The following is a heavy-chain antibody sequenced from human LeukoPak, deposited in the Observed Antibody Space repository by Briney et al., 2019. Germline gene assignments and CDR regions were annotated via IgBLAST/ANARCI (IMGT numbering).Heavy chain of an antibody. J-gene: IGHJ6*02. D-gene: IGHD6-13*01. V-gene: IGHV4-59*01. CDR3: ASGRQQLAHYGMDV. Sequence: SSETLSLTCTVSGGSISSYYWSWIRQPPGKGLEWIGYIYYSGSTNCNPSLKSRVTISVDTSKNQFSLKLSSVTAADTAVYYCASGRQQLAHYGMDVWGQGTTVTVSS. CDR1: GGSISSYY. CDR2: IYYSGST.